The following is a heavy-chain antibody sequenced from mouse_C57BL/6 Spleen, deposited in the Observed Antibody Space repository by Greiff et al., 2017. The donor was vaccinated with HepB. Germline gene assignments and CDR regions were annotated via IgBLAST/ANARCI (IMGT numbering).Heavy chain of an antibody. D-gene: IGHD4-1*02. CDR1: GYAFTNYL. Sequence: QVQLQQSGAELVRPGTSVKVSCKASGYAFTNYLIEWVKQRPGQGLEWIGVINPGSGGTNYNEKFKGKATLTADKSSSTAYMQLSSLTSEASAVYFCARSEQLFFDYWGQGTTLTVSS. J-gene: IGHJ2*01. CDR2: INPGSGGT. CDR3: ARSEQLFFDY. V-gene: IGHV1-54*01.